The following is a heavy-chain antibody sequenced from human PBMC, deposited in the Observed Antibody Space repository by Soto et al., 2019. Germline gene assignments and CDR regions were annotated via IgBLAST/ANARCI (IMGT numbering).Heavy chain of an antibody. CDR1: GYTFTDYC. CDR3: ATDTKIPANAIHDGR. Sequence: VEMVQSGAEVKKPGASVKVSCKASGYTFTDYCIHWVRQAPGQGLEWMGWINPNSGGTNYAQKFQGRVTMTRDTSITTVYMDLSRLRSDDTATYYCATDTKIPANAIHDGRWGQGTLVTVSS. J-gene: IGHJ4*02. CDR2: INPNSGGT. D-gene: IGHD2-2*01. V-gene: IGHV1-2*02.